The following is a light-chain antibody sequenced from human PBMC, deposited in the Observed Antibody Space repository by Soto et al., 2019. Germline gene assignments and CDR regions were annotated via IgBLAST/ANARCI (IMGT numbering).Light chain of an antibody. CDR2: EVS. V-gene: IGLV2-14*01. J-gene: IGLJ2*01. CDR3: SSYTSSSTLGGV. CDR1: SSDVGGYNY. Sequence: QSALTQPASVSGSSGQSITISCTGTSSDVGGYNYVSWYQQHPGKAPKLMIYEVSNRPSGVSNRFSGSKSGNTASLTISGLQAEDEADYYCSSYTSSSTLGGVFGGGTKLTVL.